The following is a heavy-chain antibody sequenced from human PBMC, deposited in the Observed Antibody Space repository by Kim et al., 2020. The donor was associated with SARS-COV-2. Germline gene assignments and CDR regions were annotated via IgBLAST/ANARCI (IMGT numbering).Heavy chain of an antibody. CDR2: INPSGGST. V-gene: IGHV1-46*01. J-gene: IGHJ4*02. CDR1: GYTFTSYY. CDR3: ARDRYCSGGSCFTMCDY. Sequence: ASVKVSCKASGYTFTSYYMHWVRQAPGQGLEWMGIINPSGGSTSYAQKFQGRVTMTRDTSTSTVYMELSSLRSEDTAVYYCARDRYCSGGSCFTMCDYWGQGTLVTVSS. D-gene: IGHD2-15*01.